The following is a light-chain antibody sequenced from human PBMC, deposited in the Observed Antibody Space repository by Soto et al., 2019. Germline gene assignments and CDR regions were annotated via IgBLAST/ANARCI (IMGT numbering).Light chain of an antibody. CDR1: QSVSSSY. CDR3: QQYGSSPLFT. Sequence: EIVLTQSPGTLSFSPGERATLSCRASQSVSSSYLAWYQQKPGQAPRLLIYGASSRATGIPDRFSGSGSGTDFTFTISRLEPEDFAVYYCQQYGSSPLFTFGPGTKVDIK. V-gene: IGKV3-20*01. J-gene: IGKJ3*01. CDR2: GAS.